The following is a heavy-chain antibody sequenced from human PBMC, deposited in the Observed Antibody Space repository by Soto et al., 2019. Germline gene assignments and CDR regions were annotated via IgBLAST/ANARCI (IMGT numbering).Heavy chain of an antibody. Sequence: SVKVSCKASGGTFSSYAISWVRQAPGQGLEWMGGIIPIFGTANYAQKFQGRVTITADESTSTAYMELSSLRSEDTAVYYCARTIVVVVAATHYYYGMDVWGQGTTVTVSS. J-gene: IGHJ6*02. D-gene: IGHD2-15*01. CDR1: GGTFSSYA. CDR3: ARTIVVVVAATHYYYGMDV. V-gene: IGHV1-69*13. CDR2: IIPIFGTA.